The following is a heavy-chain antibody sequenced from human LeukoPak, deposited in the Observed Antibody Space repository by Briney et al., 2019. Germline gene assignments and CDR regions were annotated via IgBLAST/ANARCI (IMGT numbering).Heavy chain of an antibody. CDR2: TYYSGST. CDR3: AGERPADYWYFDL. CDR1: GGSFSGYY. J-gene: IGHJ2*01. V-gene: IGHV4-59*01. Sequence: SETLSLTCAVYGGSFSGYYWSWIRQPPGKGLEWIGYTYYSGSTNYNPSLKSRVTISVDTSKNQFSLKLSSVTAADTAVYYCAGERPADYWYFDLWGRGTLVTVSS.